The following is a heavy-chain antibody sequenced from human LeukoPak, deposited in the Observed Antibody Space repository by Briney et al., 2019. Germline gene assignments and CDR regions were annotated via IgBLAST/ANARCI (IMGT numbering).Heavy chain of an antibody. V-gene: IGHV4-59*01. Sequence: SETLSLTCTVSGGSISSYYWSWIRQPPGKGLEWIGYIYYSGSTNYNPSLRSRVTMSVDTSKNQFSLKLSSVTAADTAVYYCARASRLGIAALYYMDVWGKGTTVTVSS. CDR3: ARASRLGIAALYYMDV. D-gene: IGHD6-6*01. CDR1: GGSISSYY. CDR2: IYYSGST. J-gene: IGHJ6*03.